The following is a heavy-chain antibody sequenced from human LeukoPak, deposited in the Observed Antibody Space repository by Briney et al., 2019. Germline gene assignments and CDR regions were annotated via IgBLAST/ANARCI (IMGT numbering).Heavy chain of an antibody. CDR2: IYYSGST. D-gene: IGHD3-22*01. V-gene: IGHV4-59*01. CDR1: GGSISSYY. CDR3: AREGPDSSGPFDY. Sequence: SETLSLTCTVSGGSISSYYWSWIRQPPGKGLEWIGYIYYSGSTNYNPSLKSRVTISVDTSKNQFSLKLSSVTAADTAVYYCAREGPDSSGPFDYWDQGTLVTVSS. J-gene: IGHJ4*02.